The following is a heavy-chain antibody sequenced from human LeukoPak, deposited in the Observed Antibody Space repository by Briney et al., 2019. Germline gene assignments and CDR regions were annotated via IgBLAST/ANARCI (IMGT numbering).Heavy chain of an antibody. J-gene: IGHJ4*02. V-gene: IGHV3-13*01. Sequence: GGSLRLSCAASGFTFSSYDMHWVRHATGKGLEWVSAIGTASDTYYPGSVKGRFTISRENAKNSLYLQMNSLRAGDTAVYYCARGLAVAGTKFFDYWGQGTLVTVSS. CDR1: GFTFSSYD. D-gene: IGHD6-19*01. CDR3: ARGLAVAGTKFFDY. CDR2: IGTASDT.